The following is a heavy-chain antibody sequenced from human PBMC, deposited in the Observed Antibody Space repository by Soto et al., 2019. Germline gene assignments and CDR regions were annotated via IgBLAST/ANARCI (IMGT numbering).Heavy chain of an antibody. J-gene: IGHJ5*02. CDR2: INAGNGNT. D-gene: IGHD3-3*01. CDR3: ARDGHYDFWSGYYTGHWLDP. V-gene: IGHV1-3*01. CDR1: GYTFTSYA. Sequence: GASVKVSCKASGYTFTSYAMHWVRQAPGQRLEWMGWINAGNGNTKYSQKFQGRVTITRDTSASTAYMELSSLRSEDTAVYYCARDGHYDFWSGYYTGHWLDPWGQGTLVTVSS.